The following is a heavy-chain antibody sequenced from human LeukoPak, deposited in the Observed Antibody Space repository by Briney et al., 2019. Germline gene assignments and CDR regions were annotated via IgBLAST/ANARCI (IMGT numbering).Heavy chain of an antibody. Sequence: SETLSLTCTVSGGSISTYYWSWIRQPPGKGLEWIGYIYHSGSTNYNPSLKSRVTISVDTSQDQFYLKLSSVTAADTAVYYCARDGYSGSDALWGQGTLVTVSS. D-gene: IGHD5-12*01. CDR3: ARDGYSGSDAL. CDR2: IYHSGST. J-gene: IGHJ4*02. V-gene: IGHV4-59*01. CDR1: GGSISTYY.